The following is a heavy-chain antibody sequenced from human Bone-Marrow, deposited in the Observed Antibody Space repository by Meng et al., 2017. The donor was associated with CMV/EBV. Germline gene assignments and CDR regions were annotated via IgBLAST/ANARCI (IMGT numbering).Heavy chain of an antibody. CDR3: FPIIASHSTT. D-gene: IGHD1-14*01. CDR2: IDGSGRGT. V-gene: IGHV3-23*01. CDR1: GLIFSDHA. Sequence: LSCAASGLIFSDHAMTWVRQAPGKGLEWVSGIDGSGRGTYYAEFVKGRFTVSRDNSKSTLYLQMTTLRADDTAVYYCFPIIASHSTTWGQGTLVTVSS. J-gene: IGHJ5*02.